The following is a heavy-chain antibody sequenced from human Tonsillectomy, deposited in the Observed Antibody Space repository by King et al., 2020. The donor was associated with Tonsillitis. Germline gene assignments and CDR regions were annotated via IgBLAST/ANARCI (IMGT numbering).Heavy chain of an antibody. Sequence: VQLVESGGGLVKPGGSLRLSCTASGFTFSSYSMNWVRQAPGKGLEWVPSINSSSSYIYCAASVKGRFTISRDNAKNSLYLQMNSLRAEDTAVYYCARVRFIRVGATFAFDIWGQGTMVTVSS. J-gene: IGHJ3*02. CDR3: ARVRFIRVGATFAFDI. CDR1: GFTFSSYS. V-gene: IGHV3-21*01. D-gene: IGHD1-26*01. CDR2: INSSSSYI.